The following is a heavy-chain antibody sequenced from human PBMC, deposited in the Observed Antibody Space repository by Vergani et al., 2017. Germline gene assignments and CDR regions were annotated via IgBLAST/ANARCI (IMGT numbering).Heavy chain of an antibody. J-gene: IGHJ4*02. Sequence: QVQLQESGPGLVKPSETLSLTCTVSGGSISSSSYYWGWIRQPPGKGLEWIGSIYYSGSTYYNPSLKSRVTISVDTSKNQFSLKLSSVTAADTAVYYCAKLPGTTGPNFDYWGQGTLVTVSS. CDR3: AKLPGTTGPNFDY. V-gene: IGHV4-39*01. CDR1: GGSISSSSYY. CDR2: IYYSGST. D-gene: IGHD1-14*01.